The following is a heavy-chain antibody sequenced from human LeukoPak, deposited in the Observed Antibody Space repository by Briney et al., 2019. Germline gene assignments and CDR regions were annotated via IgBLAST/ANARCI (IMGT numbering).Heavy chain of an antibody. CDR3: ARRRWYDSSGYYPPGYFDY. CDR1: GGTFSSYA. D-gene: IGHD3-22*01. J-gene: IGHJ4*02. V-gene: IGHV1-69*04. Sequence: RASVKVSCKASGGTFSSYAISWVRQAPGQGLEWMGMIIPILGIANYAQKFQGRVTITADKSTSTAYMELSSLRSEDTAVYYCARRRWYDSSGYYPPGYFDYWGQGTLVTVSS. CDR2: IIPILGIA.